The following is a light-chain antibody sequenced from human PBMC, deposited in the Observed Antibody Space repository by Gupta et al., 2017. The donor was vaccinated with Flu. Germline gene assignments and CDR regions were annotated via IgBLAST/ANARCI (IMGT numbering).Light chain of an antibody. CDR1: HSVSSTY. Sequence: EGATLSCRASHSVSSTYLAWYQQKPGQAPRLLIYGASSRATGIPDRFSGSGSGTDFTLTISRLEPEDFAVYYCQQYGSSPLTFGGGTKVEIK. CDR3: QQYGSSPLT. J-gene: IGKJ4*01. CDR2: GAS. V-gene: IGKV3-20*01.